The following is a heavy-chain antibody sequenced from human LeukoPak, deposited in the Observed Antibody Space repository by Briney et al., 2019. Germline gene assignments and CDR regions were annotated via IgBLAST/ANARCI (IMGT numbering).Heavy chain of an antibody. D-gene: IGHD5-18*01. CDR1: GFTFTIYA. CDR3: AKGGYSYGYADY. CDR2: ISSDGSNK. J-gene: IGHJ4*02. V-gene: IGHV3-30*18. Sequence: GSLRLSCAASGFTFTIYAMQWVRQAPGKGLEWVAAISSDGSNKYFADSVKGRFTISRDNSKNTLYLQMSSLRPEDTAVYFCAKGGYSYGYADYWGQGTLVTVSS.